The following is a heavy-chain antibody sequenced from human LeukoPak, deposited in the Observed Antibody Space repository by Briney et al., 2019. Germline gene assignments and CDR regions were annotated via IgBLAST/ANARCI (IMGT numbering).Heavy chain of an antibody. Sequence: ASVKVSCKASGGTFISYAISWVRQAPGQGLEWMGGIIPIFGTANYAQKFQGRVTITADESTSTAYMELSSLRSEDTAVYYCARVETYYYGSGSPEAFDIWGQGTMVTVSS. CDR3: ARVETYYYGSGSPEAFDI. D-gene: IGHD3-10*01. CDR1: GGTFISYA. V-gene: IGHV1-69*13. J-gene: IGHJ3*02. CDR2: IIPIFGTA.